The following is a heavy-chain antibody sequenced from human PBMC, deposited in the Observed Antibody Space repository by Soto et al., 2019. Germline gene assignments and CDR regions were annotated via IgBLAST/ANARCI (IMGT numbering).Heavy chain of an antibody. J-gene: IGHJ6*02. CDR1: GGSISSGGYY. CDR3: ARVLKKDYGMDV. CDR2: IYYSGST. Sequence: SETLSLTCTVSGGSISSGGYYWSWIRQHPGKGLEWIGYIYYSGSTYYNPSLKSRVTISVDTSKIQFSLKLSSVTAADTAVYYCARVLKKDYGMDVWGQGTTVTVSS. V-gene: IGHV4-31*03.